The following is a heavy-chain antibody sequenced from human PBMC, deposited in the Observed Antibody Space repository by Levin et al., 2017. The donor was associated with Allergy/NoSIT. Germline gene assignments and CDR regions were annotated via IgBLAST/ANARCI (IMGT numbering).Heavy chain of an antibody. CDR2: IYYSGST. CDR1: GGSISSSSYY. J-gene: IGHJ4*02. CDR3: ARLRFLYYIDY. Sequence: SSETLSLTCTVSGGSISSSSYYWGWIRQPPGTGLEWIGSIYYSGSTYYNPSLKSRVTISVDTSKNQFSLKLSSVTAADTAVYYCARLRFLYYIDYWGQGTLVTVSS. D-gene: IGHD3-3*01. V-gene: IGHV4-39*01.